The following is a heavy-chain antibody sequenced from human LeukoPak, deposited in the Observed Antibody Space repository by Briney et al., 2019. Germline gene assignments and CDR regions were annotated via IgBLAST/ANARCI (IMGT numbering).Heavy chain of an antibody. CDR3: AKTKPYGTTWYGGID. V-gene: IGHV3-23*01. CDR1: GFTFSSYA. D-gene: IGHD6-13*01. CDR2: IRESGGST. J-gene: IGHJ4*02. Sequence: GGSLRLSCVASGFTFSSYAMSWVRQAPGKGLEWVSAIRESGGSTHYADSVKGRFTISRDNFKNTLYLQMNSLRAEDTAVYYCAKTKPYGTTWYGGIDWGQGALVTVSS.